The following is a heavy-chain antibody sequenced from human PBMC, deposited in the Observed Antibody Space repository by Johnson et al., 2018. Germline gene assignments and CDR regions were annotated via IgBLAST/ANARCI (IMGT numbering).Heavy chain of an antibody. V-gene: IGHV3-48*04. CDR3: ATDKVDYGGNLGAFDI. CDR2: ISRSGRNI. CDR1: GFTFSSYA. J-gene: IGHJ3*02. Sequence: EVQLVESGGGLVQPGGSLRLSCAASGFTFSSYAMSWVRQAPGKGQEWVSYISRSGRNIYYAASVTGRLAHSRDNAKNSLYLQMNSRRAEDTAVDYCATDKVDYGGNLGAFDIWGQGTMVTVSS. D-gene: IGHD4-23*01.